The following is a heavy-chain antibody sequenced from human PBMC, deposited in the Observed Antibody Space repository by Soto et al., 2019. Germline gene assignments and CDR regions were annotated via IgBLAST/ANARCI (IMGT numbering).Heavy chain of an antibody. CDR2: TYFRSKWYN. CDR1: VDSVSSNTAS. Sequence: PSQTLSLTCAISVDSVSSNTASWNWIRQSPSRCLEWLGRTYFRSKWYNDYAVSVKSRIIINPDTSNNQFSLQLNSVTPEDTAVYFCAKGDNLGPKTGYAFDPWGQGIMVTVSS. D-gene: IGHD5-12*01. V-gene: IGHV6-1*01. J-gene: IGHJ5*02. CDR3: AKGDNLGPKTGYAFDP.